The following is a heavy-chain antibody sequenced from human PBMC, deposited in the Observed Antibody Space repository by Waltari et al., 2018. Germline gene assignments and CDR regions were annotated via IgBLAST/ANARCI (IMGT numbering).Heavy chain of an antibody. CDR1: GFSFLDYE. Sequence: EVQLVESGGGLVQPGGSLRLSGAAAGFSFLDYELDWGRQAHGNGLEWLSYINGDGTTVYYADSVQGRLTISRDNAKNSLYLQINSLRGEDTAVYYCARDGLSNVGARAIPEGGMDVWGQGTTVTVSS. J-gene: IGHJ6*02. CDR3: ARDGLSNVGARAIPEGGMDV. CDR2: INGDGTTV. V-gene: IGHV3-48*03. D-gene: IGHD6-6*01.